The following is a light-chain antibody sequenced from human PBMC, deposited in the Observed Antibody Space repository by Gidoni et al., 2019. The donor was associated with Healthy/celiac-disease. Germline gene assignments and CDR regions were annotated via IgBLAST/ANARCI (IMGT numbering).Light chain of an antibody. Sequence: EIVLTQSPGTLSLSPGERATLSCRASQSVSSSYLAWYQQKPGQAPRLLIYGASSRATGIPDRFSGSGSGTDFTLTISRLEPEDFAVYYCQQYGSSPRGAFXQXTKVXIK. CDR2: GAS. V-gene: IGKV3-20*01. CDR3: QQYGSSPRGA. J-gene: IGKJ1*01. CDR1: QSVSSSY.